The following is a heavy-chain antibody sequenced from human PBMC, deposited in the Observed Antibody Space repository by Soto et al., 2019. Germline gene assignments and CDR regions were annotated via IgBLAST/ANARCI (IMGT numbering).Heavy chain of an antibody. CDR1: GFTFSSYG. Sequence: GGSLRLSCAASGFTFSSYGMHWVRQAPGKGLEWVAVIWYDGSNKYYADSVKGRFTISRDNSKNTLYLQMNSLRAEDTAVCYCARDPVPVTFGGVIVPLNYYGMDVWGQGTTVTVSS. J-gene: IGHJ6*02. CDR3: ARDPVPVTFGGVIVPLNYYGMDV. CDR2: IWYDGSNK. D-gene: IGHD3-16*02. V-gene: IGHV3-33*01.